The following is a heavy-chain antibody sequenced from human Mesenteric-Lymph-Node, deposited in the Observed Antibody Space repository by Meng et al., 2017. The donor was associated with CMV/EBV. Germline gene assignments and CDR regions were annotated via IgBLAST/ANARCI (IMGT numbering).Heavy chain of an antibody. J-gene: IGHJ6*02. CDR3: ARASDWGSRKFNYYHGMDV. D-gene: IGHD7-27*01. CDR2: VSGDGSDT. Sequence: GESLKISCATSGFPFSSYWMHWVRRAPGKGLEWVSYVSGDGSDTRYADSVKGRFTVSRDNAKNTLSLQMVNLRVDDTAGYFCARASDWGSRKFNYYHGMDVWGQGTTVTVSS. CDR1: GFPFSSYW. V-gene: IGHV3-74*01.